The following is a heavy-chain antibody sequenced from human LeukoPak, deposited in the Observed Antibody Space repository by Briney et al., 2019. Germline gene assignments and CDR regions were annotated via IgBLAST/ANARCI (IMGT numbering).Heavy chain of an antibody. D-gene: IGHD3-10*01. CDR3: ASERGATQYFDY. V-gene: IGHV1-69*04. CDR2: IIPMLDIQ. Sequence: SVKVSCKASGGTFSSYVITWVRQAPGQGLEWMGRIIPMLDIQNYAQKFQGRVTITADKSTSTACMELSSLRSEDTAVYYYASERGATQYFDYWGQGTLVTVSS. CDR1: GGTFSSYV. J-gene: IGHJ4*02.